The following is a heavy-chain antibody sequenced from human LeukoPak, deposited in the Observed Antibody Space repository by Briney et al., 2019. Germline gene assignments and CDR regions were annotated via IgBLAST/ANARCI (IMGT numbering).Heavy chain of an antibody. D-gene: IGHD1-26*01. V-gene: IGHV1-2*02. CDR2: INPNSGGT. CDR1: GYTFTGYY. J-gene: IGHJ4*02. Sequence: ASVKVSCKASGYTFTGYYMHWLRQAPGQGLEWMGWINPNSGGTNYAQKFQGRVTMTRDTSISTAYMELCRLRSDDTAVYYCAREQWELYFDYWGQGALVTVSS. CDR3: AREQWELYFDY.